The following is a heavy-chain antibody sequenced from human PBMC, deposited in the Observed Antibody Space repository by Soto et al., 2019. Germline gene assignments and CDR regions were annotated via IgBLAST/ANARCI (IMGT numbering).Heavy chain of an antibody. CDR1: VFPFSSYA. CDR3: ARDRPTVTTTSLSGWHYYYYGMDV. CDR2: ISYDGSNK. Sequence: GGSLRLPCAACVFPFSSYAMHWVRQAPGKGLEWVAVISYDGSNKYYADSVKGRFTISRDNSKNTLYLQMNSLRAEDTAVYYCARDRPTVTTTSLSGWHYYYYGMDVWGQGTTVTVSS. J-gene: IGHJ6*02. V-gene: IGHV3-30-3*01. D-gene: IGHD4-17*01.